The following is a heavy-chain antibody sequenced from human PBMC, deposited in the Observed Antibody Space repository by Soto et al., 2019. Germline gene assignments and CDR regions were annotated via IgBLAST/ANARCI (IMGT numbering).Heavy chain of an antibody. V-gene: IGHV3-23*01. CDR3: AKAPTTLTTSAGDY. Sequence: GGSLRLSCAASGFTFSIYAMSWVRQAPGKGLEWVSTIDGGDVRTYYADSVKGRFTISRDNSKNTLYLQMNSLRAEDTAMYYCAKAPTTLTTSAGDYWGQGALVTVSS. CDR1: GFTFSIYA. J-gene: IGHJ4*02. CDR2: IDGGDVRT. D-gene: IGHD4-17*01.